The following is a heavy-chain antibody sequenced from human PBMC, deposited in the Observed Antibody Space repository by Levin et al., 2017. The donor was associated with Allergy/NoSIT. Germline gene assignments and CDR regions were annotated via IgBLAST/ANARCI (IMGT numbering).Heavy chain of an antibody. D-gene: IGHD6-19*01. CDR1: GGSISSYY. CDR3: ARGGRRYSSGWNDY. CDR2: IYTSGST. Sequence: SETLSLTCTVSGGSISSYYWSWIRQPAGKGLEWIGRIYTSGSTNYNPSLKSRVTMSVDTSKNQFSLKLSSVTAADTAVYYCARGGRRYSSGWNDYWGQGTLVTVSS. J-gene: IGHJ4*02. V-gene: IGHV4-4*07.